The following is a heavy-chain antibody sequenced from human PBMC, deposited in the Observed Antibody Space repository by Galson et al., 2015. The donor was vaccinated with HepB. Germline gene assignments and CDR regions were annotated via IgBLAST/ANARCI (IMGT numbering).Heavy chain of an antibody. V-gene: IGHV3-30*02. Sequence: SLRLSCAASGFTFSSYGMHWVRQAPGKGLEWVAFIRYDGSNKYYADSVKGRFTISRDNSKNTLYLQMNSLRAEDMAVYYCAKSSRPGIAVAGSDYWGQGTLVTVSS. CDR3: AKSSRPGIAVAGSDY. CDR1: GFTFSSYG. D-gene: IGHD6-19*01. J-gene: IGHJ4*02. CDR2: IRYDGSNK.